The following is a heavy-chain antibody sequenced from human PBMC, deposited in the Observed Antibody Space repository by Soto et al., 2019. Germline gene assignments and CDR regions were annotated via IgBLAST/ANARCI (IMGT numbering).Heavy chain of an antibody. D-gene: IGHD2-15*01. V-gene: IGHV1-8*01. CDR2: INPTSEYT. J-gene: IGHJ4*01. CDR3: ARDVHPGYSSD. Sequence: ASVKVSCKASGYTFTSYDINWVRQAPGQGLEWVGWINPTSEYTAHAQKFQGRVTLTREISTATAYMELSSLTSEDTAVYFCARDVHPGYSSDWGPGTQVPVSS. CDR1: GYTFTSYD.